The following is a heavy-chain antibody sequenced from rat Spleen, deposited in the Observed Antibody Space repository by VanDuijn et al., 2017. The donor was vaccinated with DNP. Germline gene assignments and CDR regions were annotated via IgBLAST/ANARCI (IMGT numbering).Heavy chain of an antibody. CDR1: GFTFNNYW. Sequence: EVQLVESGGDLVQPGRSLKLSCVASGFTFNNYWMTWIRQVPGKGLEWVASISSSVGSTYYPDSVKGRFTISRDNAKNTLYLQVDSLRSEDTATYYCARHMDTGPYYAMDVWGQGISVTVSS. V-gene: IGHV5-31*01. CDR2: ISSSVGST. D-gene: IGHD4-1*01. J-gene: IGHJ4*01. CDR3: ARHMDTGPYYAMDV.